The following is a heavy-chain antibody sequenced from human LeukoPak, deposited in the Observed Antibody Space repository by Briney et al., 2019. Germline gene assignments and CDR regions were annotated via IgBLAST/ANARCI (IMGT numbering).Heavy chain of an antibody. CDR3: AKKSGTDCSGGSCYYFDY. J-gene: IGHJ4*02. Sequence: GGSLRLSCAASGFTFDDYAMHWVRQAPGKGLEWVSTISGDGLSTYYADSVKGRFTISRDNSRNSLYLQMNSLRTEDTAFYYCAKKSGTDCSGGSCYYFDYWGQGTLVTVSS. D-gene: IGHD2-15*01. V-gene: IGHV3-43*02. CDR2: ISGDGLST. CDR1: GFTFDDYA.